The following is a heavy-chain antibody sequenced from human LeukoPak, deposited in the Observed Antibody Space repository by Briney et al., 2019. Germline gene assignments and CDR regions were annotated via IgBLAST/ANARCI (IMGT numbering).Heavy chain of an antibody. D-gene: IGHD2-15*01. CDR3: ARGFVRYCSGGSCATGYYFDY. Sequence: PSETLSLTCTVSGGSISSSSYYWGWIRQPPGKGLEWIGEINHSGSTNYNPSLKSRVTISVDTSKNQFSLKLSSVTAADTAVYYCARGFVRYCSGGSCATGYYFDYWGQGTLVTVSS. V-gene: IGHV4-39*07. CDR2: INHSGST. CDR1: GGSISSSSYY. J-gene: IGHJ4*02.